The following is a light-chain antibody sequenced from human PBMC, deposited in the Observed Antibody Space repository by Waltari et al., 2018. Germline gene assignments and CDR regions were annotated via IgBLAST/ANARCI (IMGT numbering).Light chain of an antibody. CDR3: SSQSSNDVVL. CDR2: DVS. J-gene: IGLJ2*01. CDR1: SNDVGGYNS. Sequence: QSALTQPASVSGSPGQSVTIFCAGTSNDVGGYNSVSWYQEHQSQAPRVIIYDVSDRPSGVSDRFSGSKSGNTASLTISGLQAEDEADYYCSSQSSNDVVLFGGGTKLTVL. V-gene: IGLV2-14*01.